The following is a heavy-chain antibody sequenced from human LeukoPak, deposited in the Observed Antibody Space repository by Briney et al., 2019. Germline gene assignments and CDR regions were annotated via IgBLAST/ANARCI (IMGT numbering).Heavy chain of an antibody. D-gene: IGHD6-19*01. Sequence: PGGSLRLSCAASGFTFSSYAMHWVRQAPGKGLEYVSAISSNGGSTYYANSVKGRFTISRDNSKNTLYLQVGSLRAEDMAVYYCARGEEQWLVLSPYGMDVWGQGTTVTVSS. CDR3: ARGEEQWLVLSPYGMDV. V-gene: IGHV3-64*01. J-gene: IGHJ6*02. CDR2: ISSNGGST. CDR1: GFTFSSYA.